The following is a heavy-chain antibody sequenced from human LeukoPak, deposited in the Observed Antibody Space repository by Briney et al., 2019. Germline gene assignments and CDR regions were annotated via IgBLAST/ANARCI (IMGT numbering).Heavy chain of an antibody. Sequence: PSETLSLTCTVSGGSISSYYWSWIRQPPGKGLEWIGYLYYSGGTNYNPSLKSRVTISVDTSKNQFSLKLSSVTAADTALYYCARGYYDDRSGYCLDYWGQGTLVTVSS. D-gene: IGHD3-22*01. J-gene: IGHJ4*02. V-gene: IGHV4-59*01. CDR1: GGSISSYY. CDR3: ARGYYDDRSGYCLDY. CDR2: LYYSGGT.